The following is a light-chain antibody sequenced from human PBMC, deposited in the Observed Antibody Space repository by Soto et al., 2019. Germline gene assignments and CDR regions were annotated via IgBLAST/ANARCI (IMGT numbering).Light chain of an antibody. CDR3: MQARQTRIT. CDR1: QSLLHSNGYNY. Sequence: DIVMTQSPLSLPVTPGEPASISCRSSQSLLHSNGYNYLDWYLQKPGQSPQLLIYLGSNRASGVPDRFSGSGSGSDYTLKISRVEAEDVGFYYCMQARQTRITFGQGPRLEIK. V-gene: IGKV2-28*01. CDR2: LGS. J-gene: IGKJ5*01.